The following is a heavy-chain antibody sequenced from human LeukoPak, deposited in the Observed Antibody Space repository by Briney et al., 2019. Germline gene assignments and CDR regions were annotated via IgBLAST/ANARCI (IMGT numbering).Heavy chain of an antibody. J-gene: IGHJ5*02. Sequence: SGGSLRLSCAASGFTFSSYWMNWARQAPGKGLEWVASINHNGNVNYYVDSVKGRFTISRENAKNSLYLQMNSLRAEDTAVYYCARGDSSSSGFDPWGQGTLVTVSS. V-gene: IGHV3-7*03. CDR3: ARGDSSSSGFDP. CDR1: GFTFSSYW. CDR2: INHNGNVN. D-gene: IGHD6-13*01.